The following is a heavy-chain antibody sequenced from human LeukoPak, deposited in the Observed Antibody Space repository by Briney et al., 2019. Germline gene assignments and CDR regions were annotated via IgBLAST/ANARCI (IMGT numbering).Heavy chain of an antibody. CDR1: GFTFSSYA. V-gene: IGHV3-23*01. D-gene: IGHD2-2*01. Sequence: LGGSLRLSCAASGFTFSSYAMSWVRQAPGKGLEWVSAISGSGGSTYYADSVKGRFTISRDNSKNTLYLQMNSLRAEDTAVYYCAKGGPRGQLPYNWFDPWGQGTLVTVSS. CDR2: ISGSGGST. CDR3: AKGGPRGQLPYNWFDP. J-gene: IGHJ5*02.